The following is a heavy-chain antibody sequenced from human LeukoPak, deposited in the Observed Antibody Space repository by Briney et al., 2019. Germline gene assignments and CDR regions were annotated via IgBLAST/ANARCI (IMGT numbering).Heavy chain of an antibody. CDR1: GFTFSNYA. D-gene: IGHD3-22*01. CDR2: ISGSGSST. CDR3: AKEVGYDSSGYDDF. J-gene: IGHJ4*01. Sequence: PGGSLRLSCVASGFTFSNYAMSWVRQAPGKGLEWVSAISGSGSSTYYADSVKGRFTISRDNSKNTLYLQMNSLRAEDTALYYCAKEVGYDSSGYDDFWGQEPWSPSPQ. V-gene: IGHV3-23*01.